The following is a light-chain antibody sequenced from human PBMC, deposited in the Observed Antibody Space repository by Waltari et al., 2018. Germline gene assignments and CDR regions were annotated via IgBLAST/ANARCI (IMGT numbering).Light chain of an antibody. V-gene: IGKV3-20*01. J-gene: IGKJ2*01. Sequence: ENVLTQSPGTLSLSPGERATLSCRASQSVTSSSLAWYQRKPGQAPRLLISGASSRATGIPDRFSGSGSGTDFTLTISRLEPEDFAVYYCQQYGSLPHTFGQGTKLEI. CDR1: QSVTSSS. CDR3: QQYGSLPHT. CDR2: GAS.